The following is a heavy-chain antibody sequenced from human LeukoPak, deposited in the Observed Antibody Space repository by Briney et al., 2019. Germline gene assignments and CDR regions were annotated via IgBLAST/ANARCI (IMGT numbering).Heavy chain of an antibody. CDR1: GGSFSGYY. J-gene: IGHJ4*02. D-gene: IGHD3-22*01. Sequence: PSETLSLTCAVYGGSFSGYYWSWIRQPPGKGLEWIGEINHSGSTNYNPSLKSRVTISVDTSKNQFSLKLSSVTAADTAVYYCARTLRYDSSGYYFDYWAREPWSPSPQ. V-gene: IGHV4-34*01. CDR2: INHSGST. CDR3: ARTLRYDSSGYYFDY.